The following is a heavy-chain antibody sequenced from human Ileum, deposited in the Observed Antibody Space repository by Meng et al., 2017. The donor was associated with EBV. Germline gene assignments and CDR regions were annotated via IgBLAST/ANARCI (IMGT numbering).Heavy chain of an antibody. D-gene: IGHD1-26*01. CDR1: GDSVSSISGA. J-gene: IGHJ4*02. V-gene: IGHV6-1*01. CDR3: ARGSYYFDS. CDR2: TYYRSKWNT. Sequence: PRLLKPYHTLSLTCAISGDSVSSISGAWNWIRQSPSRGLEWLGRTYYRSKWNTDYAVSVSSRITISPDTSKNQFSLQLNSVTPEDTAVYYCARGSYYFDSWGQGTLVTVSS.